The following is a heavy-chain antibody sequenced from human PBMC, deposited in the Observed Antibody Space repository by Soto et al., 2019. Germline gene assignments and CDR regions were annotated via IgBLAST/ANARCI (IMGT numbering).Heavy chain of an antibody. J-gene: IGHJ5*02. D-gene: IGHD6-6*01. CDR3: ERVKQTSSGWFDP. V-gene: IGHV1-2*02. CDR1: GYTFTGYD. Sequence: QVQLVQSGAEVKKPGASVKVSCKASGYTFTGYDMHWVRQAPGQGLEWMGWINPNSGGPNYAQKIQGRVTMTSDTAVSTAYMGLSRLRSDDTAVYYCERVKQTSSGWFDPYGKLTLVRFSS. CDR2: INPNSGGP.